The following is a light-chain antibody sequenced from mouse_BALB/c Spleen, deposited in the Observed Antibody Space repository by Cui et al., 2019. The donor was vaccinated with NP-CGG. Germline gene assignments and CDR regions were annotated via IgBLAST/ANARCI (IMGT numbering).Light chain of an antibody. J-gene: IGLJ1*01. V-gene: IGLV1*01. Sequence: QAVVTPESALTTSPGEIITLTCRSSTGAVTTSNYANWVQEKPDHLFTGLIGGTKNRVPGVPARFSGSLIGDKAALTITGAQTEDEAIYFCALWYSNHWVFGGGTKLTVL. CDR3: ALWYSNHWV. CDR2: GTK. CDR1: TGAVTTSNY.